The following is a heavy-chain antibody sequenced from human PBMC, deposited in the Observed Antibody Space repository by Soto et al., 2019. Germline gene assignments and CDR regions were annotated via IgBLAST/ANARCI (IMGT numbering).Heavy chain of an antibody. CDR2: MNPNSGNT. V-gene: IGHV1-8*01. J-gene: IGHJ4*02. CDR1: GYTFTSYD. Sequence: ASVKVSCKVSGYTFTSYDINWVRQATGQGLEWMGWMNPNSGNTGYAQKFQGRVTMTTNTSTSTAYMELSSLRSDDTAVYYCARDHVAGDYWGQGTLVTVSS. D-gene: IGHD5-12*01. CDR3: ARDHVAGDY.